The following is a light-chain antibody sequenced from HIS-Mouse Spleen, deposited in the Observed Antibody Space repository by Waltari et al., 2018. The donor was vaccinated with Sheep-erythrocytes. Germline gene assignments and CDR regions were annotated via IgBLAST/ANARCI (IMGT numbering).Light chain of an antibody. CDR2: DVS. V-gene: IGLV2-14*03. CDR1: SIDGGGYNY. J-gene: IGLJ2*01. CDR3: SSYTSSSTLVV. Sequence: QSALTQPASVSGSPGQSITISCPGTSIDGGGYNYVSWYQQHPGKAPKLMIYDVSNRPSGVSNRFSGSKSGNTASLTISGLQAEDEADYYCSSYTSSSTLVVFGGGTKLTVL.